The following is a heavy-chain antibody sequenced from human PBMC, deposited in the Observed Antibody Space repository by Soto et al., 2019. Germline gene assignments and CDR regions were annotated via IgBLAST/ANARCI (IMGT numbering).Heavy chain of an antibody. CDR3: ARERGNYMYFDY. V-gene: IGHV1-18*01. CDR1: GYSFTDYG. Sequence: QVQLVQSGAEVKKPGASVKVSCKASGYSFTDYGFTWVRQAPGQGLEWMGWVNTYKGNTNYAQKFEGWXTMTTDTPTSTAYMELRGLRSDDTALYDCARERGNYMYFDYWGQGTLVTVSS. D-gene: IGHD1-7*01. J-gene: IGHJ4*02. CDR2: VNTYKGNT.